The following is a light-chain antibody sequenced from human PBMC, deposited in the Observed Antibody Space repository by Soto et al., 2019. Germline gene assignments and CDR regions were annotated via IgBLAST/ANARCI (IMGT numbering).Light chain of an antibody. CDR1: QGISSY. CDR3: QHLNSYPVT. J-gene: IGKJ5*01. V-gene: IGKV1-9*01. CDR2: AAS. Sequence: DIQLTQSPSFLSASVGDRVTITCRASQGISSYLAWYQQKLGKAPKLLIYAASTLQSGVPSRFSGSGSGTEFTLTISSLQPEDFATYYCQHLNSYPVTFGQGTRLEIK.